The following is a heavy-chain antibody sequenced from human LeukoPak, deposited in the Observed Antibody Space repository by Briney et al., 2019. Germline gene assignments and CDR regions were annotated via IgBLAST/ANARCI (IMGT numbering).Heavy chain of an antibody. D-gene: IGHD3-10*01. V-gene: IGHV3-21*01. Sequence: GGSLRLSCAASGFTFSSYSMNWVRQAPGKGLEWVSSISSSSSYIYYADSVKGRFTISRDNTKNSLYLQMNSLRAEDTAVYYCASDPYGSVTSLSDYWGQGTLVTVSS. J-gene: IGHJ4*02. CDR1: GFTFSSYS. CDR3: ASDPYGSVTSLSDY. CDR2: ISSSSSYI.